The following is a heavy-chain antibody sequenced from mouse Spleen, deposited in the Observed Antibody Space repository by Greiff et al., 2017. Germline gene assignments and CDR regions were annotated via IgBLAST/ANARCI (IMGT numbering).Heavy chain of an antibody. J-gene: IGHJ4*01. CDR2: IYPGSGNT. CDR1: GYTFTSYW. V-gene: IGHV1-76*01. Sequence: QVQLQQPGAELVKPGASVKLSCKASGYTFTSYWMHWVKQRPGQGLEWIARIYPGSGNTYYNEKFKGKATLTAEKSSSTAYMQLSSLTSEDSAVYFCARYGGWLEAMDYWGQGTSVTVSS. D-gene: IGHD2-3*01. CDR3: ARYGGWLEAMDY.